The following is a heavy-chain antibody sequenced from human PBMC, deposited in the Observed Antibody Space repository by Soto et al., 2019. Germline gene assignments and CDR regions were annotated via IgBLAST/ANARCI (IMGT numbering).Heavy chain of an antibody. CDR1: GGSISSYY. Sequence: SETLSLTCTVSGGSISSYYWRWIRQSPGRGLEWIGYVHYSGTTNYNPSLKSRVAMSLDSSKRQFSLTLDSVTAADTAVYYCARGTALIYGDYPGAGYFDFWGQGIQVTVSS. V-gene: IGHV4-59*01. CDR3: ARGTALIYGDYPGAGYFDF. J-gene: IGHJ4*02. CDR2: VHYSGTT. D-gene: IGHD4-17*01.